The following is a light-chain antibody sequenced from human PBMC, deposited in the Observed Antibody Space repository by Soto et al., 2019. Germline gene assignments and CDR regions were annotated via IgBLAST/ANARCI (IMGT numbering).Light chain of an antibody. CDR2: DAS. Sequence: EIVMTQSPATLSVSPGERATLSCRASQSVSGSDLAWYQQKPGQAPRLLIYDASNRATGIPARFSGSGSGTDFTLTISSLEPEDFAVYYCQQRSNWPTWTFGQGTKV. J-gene: IGKJ1*01. CDR1: QSVSGSD. V-gene: IGKV3-11*01. CDR3: QQRSNWPTWT.